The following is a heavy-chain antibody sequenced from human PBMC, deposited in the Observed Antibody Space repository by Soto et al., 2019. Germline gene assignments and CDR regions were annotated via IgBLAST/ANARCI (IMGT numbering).Heavy chain of an antibody. Sequence: GASVKVSYKASGYTFTSYDISWVRQAPGQGLEWIGWISAYNGNTNYAQKLQGRVTMTTDTSTSTAYMELRRLRSDDTAVYYCARYGLNGDFDYWGQGTLVTVSS. CDR1: GYTFTSYD. J-gene: IGHJ4*02. CDR2: ISAYNGNT. V-gene: IGHV1-18*01. CDR3: ARYGLNGDFDY. D-gene: IGHD4-17*01.